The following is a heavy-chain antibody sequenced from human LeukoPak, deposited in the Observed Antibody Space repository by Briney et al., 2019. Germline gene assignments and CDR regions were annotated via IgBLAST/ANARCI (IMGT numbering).Heavy chain of an antibody. J-gene: IGHJ3*02. V-gene: IGHV4-59*01. CDR1: GGSISNYY. D-gene: IGHD5-24*01. CDR3: ARVGGMLTINNEAFDI. Sequence: SETLSLTCTVSGGSISNYYWIWIRQPPGKGLEWIGHISYSGSTNYNPSLKSRVTISVDTSKNQFSLKLTSVTAADTAIYYCARVGGMLTINNEAFDIWGQGTVVTVS. CDR2: ISYSGST.